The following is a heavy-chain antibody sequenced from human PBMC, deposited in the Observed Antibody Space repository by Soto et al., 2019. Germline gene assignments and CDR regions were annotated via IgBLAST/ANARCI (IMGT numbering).Heavy chain of an antibody. Sequence: SETLSLTCTVSGDSIRSSSYWGWIRQPPGKGLEWIGSIYSTGNTYYNPSLNSQVTISVDTSKNQFSLNVISVTAADTAVYYCARVQDVWGQGTTVTVSS. CDR3: ARVQDV. CDR1: GDSIRSSSY. V-gene: IGHV4-39*01. D-gene: IGHD1-1*01. CDR2: IYSTGNT. J-gene: IGHJ6*02.